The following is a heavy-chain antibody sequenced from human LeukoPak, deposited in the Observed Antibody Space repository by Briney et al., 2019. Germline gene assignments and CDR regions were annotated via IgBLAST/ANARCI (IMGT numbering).Heavy chain of an antibody. V-gene: IGHV1-3*03. CDR2: INAGNGNT. CDR3: AREVSSVGANYFDY. J-gene: IGHJ4*02. Sequence: VSVKVSCKASGYTFTSYAMHWVRQAPGQRLEWMGWINAGNGNTKYSQEFQGRVTITRDTSASTAYMELSSLRSEDMAVYYCAREVSSVGANYFDYWGQGTLVTVSS. D-gene: IGHD3-10*01. CDR1: GYTFTSYA.